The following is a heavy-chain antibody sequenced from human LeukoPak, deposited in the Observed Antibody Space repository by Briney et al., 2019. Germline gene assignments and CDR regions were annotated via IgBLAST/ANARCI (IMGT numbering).Heavy chain of an antibody. CDR2: ISSSSSYI. Sequence: GGSLRLSCAASGFTFSSYWMHWVRQAPGKGLVWVSSISSSSSYIYYADSVKGRFTISRDNAKNSLYLQMNSLRAEDTAVYYCARDNGDYLDAFDIWGQGTMVTVSS. CDR3: ARDNGDYLDAFDI. J-gene: IGHJ3*02. CDR1: GFTFSSYW. V-gene: IGHV3-21*01. D-gene: IGHD4-17*01.